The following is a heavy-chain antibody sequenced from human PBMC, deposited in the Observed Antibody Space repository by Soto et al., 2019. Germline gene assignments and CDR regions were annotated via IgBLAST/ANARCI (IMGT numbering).Heavy chain of an antibody. CDR1: GGSISSGGYS. V-gene: IGHV4-30-2*01. D-gene: IGHD5-12*01. CDR3: AAGGGLPRYY. Sequence: QLQLQESGSGLVKPSQTLSLTCAVSGGSISSGGYSWSWIRQPPGKGLEWIGYIYHSGGTYHTPSLKSRVTISVDRSKNQFSLKLSSVTAADTAVYYCAAGGGLPRYYWGQGTLVTVSS. CDR2: IYHSGGT. J-gene: IGHJ4*02.